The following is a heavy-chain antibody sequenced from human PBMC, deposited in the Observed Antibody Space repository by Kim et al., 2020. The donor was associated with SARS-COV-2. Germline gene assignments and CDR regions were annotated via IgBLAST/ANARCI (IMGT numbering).Heavy chain of an antibody. V-gene: IGHV4-59*13. D-gene: IGHD4-17*01. CDR1: GGSISSSY. CDR2: LYYGGAT. Sequence: SETLSLTCTVSGGSISSSYWNWIRQPPGKGLEWIGYLYYGGATNYNPSLKSRVTISVDTSKNQFSLKLTSVTAADTAIYYCARGVGDPGWFDPWGQGTLV. CDR3: ARGVGDPGWFDP. J-gene: IGHJ5*02.